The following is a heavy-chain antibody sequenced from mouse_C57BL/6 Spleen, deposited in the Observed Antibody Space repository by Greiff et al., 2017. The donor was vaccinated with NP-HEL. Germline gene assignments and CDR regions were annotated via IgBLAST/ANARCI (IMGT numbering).Heavy chain of an antibody. CDR1: GYAFSSYW. J-gene: IGHJ3*01. D-gene: IGHD2-5*01. V-gene: IGHV1-80*01. CDR3: ARPAYYSNPAWFAY. Sequence: QVQLKQSGAELVKPGASVKISCKASGYAFSSYWMNWVKQRPGKGLEWIGQIYPGDGDTNYNGKFKGKATLTADKSSSTAYMQLSSLTSEDSAVYFCARPAYYSNPAWFAYWGQGTLVTVSA. CDR2: IYPGDGDT.